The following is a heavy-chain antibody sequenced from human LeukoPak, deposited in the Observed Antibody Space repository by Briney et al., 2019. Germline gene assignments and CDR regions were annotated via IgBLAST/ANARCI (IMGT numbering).Heavy chain of an antibody. Sequence: SGGSLRLSCAASGFTFSSYSMNWVRQAPGKGLEWVSAITGSGASTNYADSVKGRFTISRDNSKNTIYLQMNSLRAEDTAIYFCAKRSSTSSGYFDFWGRGTLVTVSS. CDR1: GFTFSSYS. V-gene: IGHV3-23*01. D-gene: IGHD3-22*01. J-gene: IGHJ4*02. CDR3: AKRSSTSSGYFDF. CDR2: ITGSGAST.